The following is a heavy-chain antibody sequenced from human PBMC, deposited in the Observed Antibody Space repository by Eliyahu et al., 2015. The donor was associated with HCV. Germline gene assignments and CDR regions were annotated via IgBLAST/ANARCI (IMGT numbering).Heavy chain of an antibody. J-gene: IGHJ5*02. V-gene: IGHV4-61*02. CDR2: IHTSGNT. CDR3: ARSVLWSGYEWFDP. CDR1: GDSISTGSLY. Sequence: QVLLQESGPGLVRPSQTLSLTCNVFGDSISTGSLYWNWIRQPAGKGLEWIGQIHTSGNTNYSPSLNSRVTISLDTSKNHFSLSLTSVTAADTAVYYCARSVLWSGYEWFDPWGQGTLVTVSS. D-gene: IGHD3-3*01.